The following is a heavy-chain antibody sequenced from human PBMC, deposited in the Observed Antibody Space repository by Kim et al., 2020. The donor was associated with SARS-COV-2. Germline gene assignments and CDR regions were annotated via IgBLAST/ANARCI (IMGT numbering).Heavy chain of an antibody. J-gene: IGHJ4*02. V-gene: IGHV1-18*01. CDR2: ISAYNGNT. D-gene: IGHD2-2*01. CDR1: GYTFTSYG. Sequence: ASVKVSCKASGYTFTSYGISWVRQAPGQGLEWMGWISAYNGNTNYAQKLQGRVTMTTDTSTSTAYMELRSLRSDDTAVYYCARDPYYGSDQLLPGDYWGQGTLVTVSS. CDR3: ARDPYYGSDQLLPGDY.